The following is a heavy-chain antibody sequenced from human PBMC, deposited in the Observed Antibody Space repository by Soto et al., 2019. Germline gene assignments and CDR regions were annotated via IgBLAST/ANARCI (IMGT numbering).Heavy chain of an antibody. D-gene: IGHD1-1*01. Sequence: PVESVTISCEASGNGFTRYGIVWVPQMPGKGLEWMGIIYPGDSDTRYSPSFQGQVTISAEKSISTAYLQWSSLKASDTAMYYCARPGTDYYGMDVWGRGTPVTVSS. V-gene: IGHV5-51*01. CDR3: ARPGTDYYGMDV. J-gene: IGHJ6*01. CDR1: GNGFTRYG. CDR2: IYPGDSDT.